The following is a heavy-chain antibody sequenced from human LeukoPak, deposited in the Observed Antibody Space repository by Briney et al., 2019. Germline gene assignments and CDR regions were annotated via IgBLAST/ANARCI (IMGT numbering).Heavy chain of an antibody. CDR1: GGTFSGYA. Sequence: SVKVSCKASGGTFSGYAISWVRQAPGQGLEWMGGIIPIFGTANYAQKFQGRVTITTDESTSTAYMELSSLRSEDTAVYYCARGEEMATSYDYWGQGTLVTVSS. D-gene: IGHD5-24*01. V-gene: IGHV1-69*05. J-gene: IGHJ4*02. CDR3: ARGEEMATSYDY. CDR2: IIPIFGTA.